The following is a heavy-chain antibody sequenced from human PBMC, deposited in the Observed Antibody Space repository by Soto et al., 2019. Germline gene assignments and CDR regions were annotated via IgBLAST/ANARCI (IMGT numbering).Heavy chain of an antibody. CDR1: SFTFSDAW. CDR2: IKIITEGGTT. CDR3: TTGLGSGNYFHDRH. V-gene: IGHV3-15*07. Sequence: EVHLVESGGGLVMPGGSLRLSCAASSFTFSDAWMNWVRQAPGKGLEWVGRIKIITEGGTTDYAAPVKGRFTISRDDSKNTLYLQMNSLKTEDTALYYCTTGLGSGNYFHDRHWGQGTLVTVSS. J-gene: IGHJ4*02. D-gene: IGHD3-10*01.